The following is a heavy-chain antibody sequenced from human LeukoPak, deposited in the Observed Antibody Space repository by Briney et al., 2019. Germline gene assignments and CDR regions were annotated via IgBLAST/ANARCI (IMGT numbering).Heavy chain of an antibody. Sequence: PGGSLRLSCAASGFTFSSYGMHWVRQAPGKGLEWVAVISYDGSNKYYADSVKGRFTISRDNSKNTLYLQMNSLRAEDTAVYYCAKPSSSWAYDFDYWGQGTLVTVSS. CDR2: ISYDGSNK. D-gene: IGHD6-13*01. J-gene: IGHJ4*02. CDR3: AKPSSSWAYDFDY. V-gene: IGHV3-30*18. CDR1: GFTFSSYG.